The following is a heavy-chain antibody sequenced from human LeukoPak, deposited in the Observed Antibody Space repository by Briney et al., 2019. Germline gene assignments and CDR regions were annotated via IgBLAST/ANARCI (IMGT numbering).Heavy chain of an antibody. CDR2: MYYTGST. J-gene: IGHJ4*02. CDR3: ARQSDSSGWSTYGY. CDR1: GGSIRSSTYY. V-gene: IGHV4-39*01. Sequence: PSETLSLTCTVSGGSIRSSTYYWGWTRQPPGKGMEWIGSMYYTGSTYYSPSLKSRVTISVDTSKNQFSLKLSSVTAADTAVYYCARQSDSSGWSTYGYSGQGTLVTVSS. D-gene: IGHD6-19*01.